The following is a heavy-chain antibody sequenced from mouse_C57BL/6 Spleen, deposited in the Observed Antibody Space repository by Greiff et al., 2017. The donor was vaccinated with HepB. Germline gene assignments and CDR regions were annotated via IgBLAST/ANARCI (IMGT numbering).Heavy chain of an antibody. V-gene: IGHV1-72*01. J-gene: IGHJ2*01. CDR1: GYTFTSYW. CDR2: IDPNSGGT. D-gene: IGHD3-2*02. CDR3: ARRVLDSSGFDY. Sequence: VQLQQSGAELVKPGASVKLSCKASGYTFTSYWMHWVKQRPVRGLEWIGRIDPNSGGTKYNEKFKSKATLTVDKPSSTAYMQLSSLTSEDSAVYYWARRVLDSSGFDYWGQGTTLTVSS.